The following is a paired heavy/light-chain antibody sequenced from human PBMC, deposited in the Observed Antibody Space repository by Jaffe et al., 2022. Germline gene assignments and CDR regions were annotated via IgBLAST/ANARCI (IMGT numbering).Heavy chain of an antibody. CDR2: INTDGSST. CDR1: GFIFSSYW. Sequence: EVQLVESGGGLVQPGGSLRLSCAASGFIFSSYWMHWVRQAPGKGLVWVSRINTDGSSTTYADSVKGRFTISRDNAKNTLYLQMSSLRDEDTAVYYCARDPSPGKGGVGYWGQGTLVTVSS. J-gene: IGHJ4*02. V-gene: IGHV3-74*01. CDR3: ARDPSPGKGGVGY.
Light chain of an antibody. CDR1: QSVLYSSNNKNY. Sequence: DIVMTQSPDSLAVSLGERATINCKSSQSVLYSSNNKNYLAWYQQKPGQPPKLLIDWASTRESGVPDRFSGSGSGTDFTLTISSLQAEDVAVYYCQQYYSTLYTFGQGTKLEIK. J-gene: IGKJ2*01. V-gene: IGKV4-1*01. CDR3: QQYYSTLYT. CDR2: WAS.